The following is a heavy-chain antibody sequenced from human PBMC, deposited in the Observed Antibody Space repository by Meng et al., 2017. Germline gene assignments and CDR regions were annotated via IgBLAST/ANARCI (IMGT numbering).Heavy chain of an antibody. Sequence: GESLKISCAASGFTFSSYWMHWVRQAPGKGLVWVSRINSDGSSTSYADSVKGRFTISRDNAKNTLYLQMNSLRAEDTAVYYCARDLRRITIFGVVTPYYYYGMDVWGQGTMVTVSS. J-gene: IGHJ6*02. CDR3: ARDLRRITIFGVVTPYYYYGMDV. CDR2: INSDGSST. CDR1: GFTFSSYW. D-gene: IGHD3-3*01. V-gene: IGHV3-74*01.